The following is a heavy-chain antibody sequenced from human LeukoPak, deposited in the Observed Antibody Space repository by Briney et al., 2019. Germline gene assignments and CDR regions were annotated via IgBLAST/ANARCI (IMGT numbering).Heavy chain of an antibody. J-gene: IGHJ6*03. CDR1: GGSFSGYY. CDR3: ARGNIVVVPGYMDV. V-gene: IGHV4-34*01. Sequence: SETLSLTCAVYGGSFSGYYWSWIRQPPGKGLEWIGEINHSGSTNYNPSLKSRVTISVDTSKNQFSLKLSSVTAADTAVYYCARGNIVVVPGYMDVWGKGTTVTVSS. CDR2: INHSGST. D-gene: IGHD2-2*01.